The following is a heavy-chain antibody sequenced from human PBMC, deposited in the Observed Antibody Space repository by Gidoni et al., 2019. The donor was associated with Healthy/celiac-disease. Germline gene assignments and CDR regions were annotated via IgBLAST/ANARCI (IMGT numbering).Heavy chain of an antibody. CDR1: GFTFSSYG. D-gene: IGHD6-13*01. V-gene: IGHV3-30*18. J-gene: IGHJ4*02. Sequence: QVQLVESGGGVVQPGWSLRLPCAASGFTFSSYGMHWVRQAPGKGLEWVAVISYDGSNKYYADSVKGRFTISRDNSKNTLYLQMNSLRAEDTAVYYCAKGEGQQEDTVGDYWGQGTLVTVSS. CDR2: ISYDGSNK. CDR3: AKGEGQQEDTVGDY.